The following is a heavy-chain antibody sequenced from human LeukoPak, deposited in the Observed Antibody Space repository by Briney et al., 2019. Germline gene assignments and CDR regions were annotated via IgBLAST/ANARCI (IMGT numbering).Heavy chain of an antibody. V-gene: IGHV3-48*03. CDR2: ISSSGSTI. D-gene: IGHD3-22*01. J-gene: IGHJ4*02. Sequence: GGSLRLSCAASGFTFSSYEMNWVRQAPGKGLEWVSYISSSGSTIYYADSVKGRFTISRDNAKNSLYLQMNSLRAEDTAVYYCASFPHYYDSSGPSPFDYWGQGTLVTVSS. CDR3: ASFPHYYDSSGPSPFDY. CDR1: GFTFSSYE.